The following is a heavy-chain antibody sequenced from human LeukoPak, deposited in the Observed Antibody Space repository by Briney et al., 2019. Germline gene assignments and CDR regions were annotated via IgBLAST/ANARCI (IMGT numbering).Heavy chain of an antibody. CDR2: IYSGGST. Sequence: GGSLRLSCAASGFAVSSNYMSWVRQAPGKGLEWVSVIYSGGSTYYADSVEGRFTISRDNSKNTLYLQMNSLRAEDTAVYYCAREEYGSGSYYYWGQGTLVTVSS. CDR3: AREEYGSGSYYY. V-gene: IGHV3-66*01. J-gene: IGHJ4*02. D-gene: IGHD3-10*01. CDR1: GFAVSSNY.